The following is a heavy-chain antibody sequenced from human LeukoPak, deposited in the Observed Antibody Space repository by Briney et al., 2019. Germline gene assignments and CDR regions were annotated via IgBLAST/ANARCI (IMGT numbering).Heavy chain of an antibody. D-gene: IGHD6-13*01. J-gene: IGHJ4*02. CDR1: GFTFSSYA. CDR3: AKDSGIAAAGFDY. CDR2: ISGSGGST. Sequence: GGSLRLSCAASGFTFSSYAMSWVRQAPGKGLEWVSAISGSGGSTYYADSVKGRFTISRDNAKNSLYLQMNSLRAEDTALYYCAKDSGIAAAGFDYWGQGTLVTVSS. V-gene: IGHV3-23*01.